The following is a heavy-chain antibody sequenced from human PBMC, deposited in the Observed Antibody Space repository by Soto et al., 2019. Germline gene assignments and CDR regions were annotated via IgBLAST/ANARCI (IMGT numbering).Heavy chain of an antibody. V-gene: IGHV4-31*03. J-gene: IGHJ4*02. CDR2: IYYSGST. CDR3: ATKQCSGTNCYFEH. CDR1: GDSISSDAYY. D-gene: IGHD2-2*01. Sequence: QVQLQESGPGLVKPSQTLSLTCTVSGDSISSDAYYWSWVRQHPGKGLEWIGYIYYSGSTDYNPPLKSRVTISVDTSKSQFSLRLGSVTAADTALYYCATKQCSGTNCYFEHWGQGTLVTVSS.